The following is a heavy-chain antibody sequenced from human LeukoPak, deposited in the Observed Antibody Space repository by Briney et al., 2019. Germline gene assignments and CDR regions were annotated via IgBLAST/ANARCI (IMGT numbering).Heavy chain of an antibody. Sequence: PGGSLSPSLEASDFTFDVYGMSWVRQAPGRGLEWVSGINWNGGSTGYADSVKGRFTISRDNSKNTLYLQMNSLRAEDTAVYYCARDPRGYERAFDIWGQGTMVTVSS. V-gene: IGHV3-20*03. J-gene: IGHJ3*02. CDR2: INWNGGST. D-gene: IGHD5-12*01. CDR1: DFTFDVYG. CDR3: ARDPRGYERAFDI.